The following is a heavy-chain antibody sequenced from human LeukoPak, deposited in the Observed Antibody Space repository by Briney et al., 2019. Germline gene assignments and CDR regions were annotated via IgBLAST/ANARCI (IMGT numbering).Heavy chain of an antibody. V-gene: IGHV1-46*01. J-gene: IGHJ4*02. D-gene: IGHD1-1*01. CDR1: GYTFTSYY. CDR3: ARARTTPPYFDY. Sequence: AASVKVSCKASGYTFTSYYMHWVRQAPGQGREWMGIINPSGGSTSYAQKFQGRVTMTRDTSTSTVYMDLSSLRSEDTAVYYCARARTTPPYFDYWGQGTLVTVS. CDR2: INPSGGST.